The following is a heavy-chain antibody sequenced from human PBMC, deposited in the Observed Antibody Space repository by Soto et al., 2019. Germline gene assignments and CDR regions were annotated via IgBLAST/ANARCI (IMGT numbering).Heavy chain of an antibody. CDR1: GSSISSGDYY. V-gene: IGHV4-39*01. CDR2: MNDKAGS. J-gene: IGHJ3*01. D-gene: IGHD2-21*01. CDR3: ARQIGRCLCVCDF. Sequence: QLQLKESGPGLVKSSETLALACTVSGSSISSGDYYWGGIRQSPGMGLEWLESMNDKAGSLYNPSLNGRVTISVGTSKNQVSFKVSSVTAAVMAVYYGARQIGRCLCVCDFWGLATVVSVSS.